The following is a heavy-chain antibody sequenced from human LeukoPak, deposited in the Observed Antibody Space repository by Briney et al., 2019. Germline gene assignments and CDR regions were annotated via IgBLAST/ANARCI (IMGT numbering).Heavy chain of an antibody. V-gene: IGHV4-59*01. CDR1: GGSINSDY. CDR2: IYHSGST. CDR3: AGGSWFGEFLFDS. D-gene: IGHD3-10*01. J-gene: IGHJ5*01. Sequence: SETLSLTCTVSGGSINSDYWSWIRQPPGKGLEWIGYIYHSGSTNYNPSLKSRVTISVDTSKNQFSLKLSSVTAADTAVYYCAGGSWFGEFLFDSWGQGTLVTVSS.